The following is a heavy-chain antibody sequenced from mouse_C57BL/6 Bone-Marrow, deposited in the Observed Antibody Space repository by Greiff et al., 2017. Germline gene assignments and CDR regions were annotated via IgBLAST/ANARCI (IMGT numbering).Heavy chain of an antibody. Sequence: QVQLQQSGAELVRPGASVTLSCKASGYTFTDYEMHWVKQTPVHGLEWIGAIDPETGGTAYNQKFKGKAILTADKSSSTAYMELRSLTSEDSYVYYCTRPLYGGYYLSFDYRGQGTTLTVSS. J-gene: IGHJ2*01. V-gene: IGHV1-15*01. CDR2: IDPETGGT. D-gene: IGHD2-3*01. CDR3: TRPLYGGYYLSFDY. CDR1: GYTFTDYE.